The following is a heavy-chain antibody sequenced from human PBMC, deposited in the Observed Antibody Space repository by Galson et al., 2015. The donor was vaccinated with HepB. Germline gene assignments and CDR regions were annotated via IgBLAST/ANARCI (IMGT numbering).Heavy chain of an antibody. D-gene: IGHD2-2*01. CDR3: ARDVVPAAIETLKGNWFDP. J-gene: IGHJ5*02. Sequence: SLRLSCAASGFTFSSYAMHWVRQAPGKGLEWVAVISYDGSNKYYADSVKGRFTISRDNSKNTLYLQMNSLRAEDTAVYYCARDVVPAAIETLKGNWFDPWGQGTLVTVSS. V-gene: IGHV3-30-3*01. CDR2: ISYDGSNK. CDR1: GFTFSSYA.